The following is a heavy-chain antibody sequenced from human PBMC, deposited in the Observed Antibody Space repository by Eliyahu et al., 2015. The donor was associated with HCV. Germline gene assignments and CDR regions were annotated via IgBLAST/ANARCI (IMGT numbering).Heavy chain of an antibody. D-gene: IGHD3-3*01. J-gene: IGHJ4*02. CDR2: IKSKTDGGTT. CDR1: GFXFSNAW. CDR3: TTTYYDFWSGPNPIDY. Sequence: EVQLVESGGGLVKPGGSLRLSCAASGFXFSNAWMSWVRQAPGKGLEWVGRIKSKTDGGTTDYAAPVKGRFTISRDDSKNTLYLQMNSLKTEDTAVYYCTTTYYDFWSGPNPIDYWGQGTLVTVSS. V-gene: IGHV3-15*01.